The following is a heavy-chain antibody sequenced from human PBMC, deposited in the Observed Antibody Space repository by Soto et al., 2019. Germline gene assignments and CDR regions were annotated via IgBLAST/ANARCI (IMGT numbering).Heavy chain of an antibody. J-gene: IGHJ4*02. CDR1: GFTVSSNY. CDR2: IYSGGST. CDR3: ARVRGNIAAAGSEYYFDY. V-gene: IGHV3-66*01. Sequence: VQLVESGGGLVQPGGSLRLSCAASGFTVSSNYMSWVRQAPGKGLEWVSVIYSGGSTYYADSVKGRFTISRDNSKNTLYLQMNSLRAEDTAVYYCARVRGNIAAAGSEYYFDYWGQGTLVTVSS. D-gene: IGHD6-13*01.